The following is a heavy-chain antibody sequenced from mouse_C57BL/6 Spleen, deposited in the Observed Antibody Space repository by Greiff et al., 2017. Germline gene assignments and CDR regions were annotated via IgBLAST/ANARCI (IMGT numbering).Heavy chain of an antibody. D-gene: IGHD1-1*01. Sequence: EVKLMESGGGLVKPGGSLKLSCAASGFTFSSYAMSWVRQTPEKRLEWVATISDGGSSTYYPDNVKGRFTISRDNAKNNLYLQMSHLKSEDTAMYDCARDIYYGSSYRYFDYWGQGTTLTVSS. J-gene: IGHJ2*01. CDR1: GFTFSSYA. CDR3: ARDIYYGSSYRYFDY. V-gene: IGHV5-4*01. CDR2: ISDGGSST.